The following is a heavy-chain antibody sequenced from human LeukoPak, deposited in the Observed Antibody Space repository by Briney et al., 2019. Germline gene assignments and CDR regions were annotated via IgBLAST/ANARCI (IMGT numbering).Heavy chain of an antibody. Sequence: VASVKVSCKASGYTFTSYYMHWVRQAPGQGLEWMGIINPSGGSTSYAQKFQGRVTMTRDMSTSTVYMELSSLRSDDTAVYYCARATVTTGYYYYYMDVWGKGTTVTISS. D-gene: IGHD4-17*01. CDR2: INPSGGST. CDR1: GYTFTSYY. V-gene: IGHV1-46*01. CDR3: ARATVTTGYYYYYMDV. J-gene: IGHJ6*03.